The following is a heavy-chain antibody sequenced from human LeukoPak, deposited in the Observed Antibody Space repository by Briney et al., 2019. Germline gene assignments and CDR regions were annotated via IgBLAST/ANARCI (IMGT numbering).Heavy chain of an antibody. Sequence: GGSLRLSCAASGFTFSNAWMSWVRQAPGKGLEWVGRIKSKTDGGTTDYAAPVKGRFTISRDDSKNTLYLQMNSLKTEDTAVYYYTTDGTTTYYDFWSGWGTYDYWGQGTLVTVSS. V-gene: IGHV3-15*01. CDR1: GFTFSNAW. J-gene: IGHJ4*02. CDR2: IKSKTDGGTT. D-gene: IGHD3-3*01. CDR3: TTDGTTTYYDFWSGWGTYDY.